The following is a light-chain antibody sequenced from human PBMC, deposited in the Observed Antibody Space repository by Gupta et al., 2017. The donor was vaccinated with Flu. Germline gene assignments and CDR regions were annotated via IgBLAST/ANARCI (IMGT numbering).Light chain of an antibody. CDR2: VNS. CDR1: SSNIGATYD. V-gene: IGLV1-40*01. CDR3: QSYDSSLSAWV. J-gene: IGLJ3*02. Sequence: QSVLTPPPSVSGAPGQRVTISCSGSSSNIGATYDVNWYQHLPGTAPKLLIYVNSNRPSGIPDRFSGSKSGTSASLAITGLQAEDEADYYCQSYDSSLSAWVFGGGTRLTVL.